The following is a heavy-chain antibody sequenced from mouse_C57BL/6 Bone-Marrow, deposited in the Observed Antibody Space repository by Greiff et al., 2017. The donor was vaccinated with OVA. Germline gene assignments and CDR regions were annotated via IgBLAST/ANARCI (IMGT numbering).Heavy chain of an antibody. Sequence: EVQVVESGAELVRPGASVKLSCTASGFNIKDDYMHWVKQRPEQGLEWIGWIDPENGDTEYASKFQGKATITADTSSNTAYLQLSSLTSEDTAVYYCTTGSPYYFDDWGQGTTLTVSS. V-gene: IGHV14-4*01. CDR2: IDPENGDT. CDR1: GFNIKDDY. D-gene: IGHD1-1*01. J-gene: IGHJ2*01. CDR3: TTGSPYYFDD.